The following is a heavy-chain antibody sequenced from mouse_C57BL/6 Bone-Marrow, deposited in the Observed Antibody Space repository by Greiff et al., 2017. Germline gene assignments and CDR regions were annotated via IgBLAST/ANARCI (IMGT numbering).Heavy chain of an antibody. CDR3: ARSLYYYGSGHFY. CDR1: GFNIKDYY. D-gene: IGHD1-1*01. Sequence: VQLKESGAELVKPGASVKLSCTASGFNIKDYYMHWVKQRTEQGLEWIGRIDPEDGNTKYDPKFQGKATITADTSSNTAYLQLSSLTSEDTAVYYCARSLYYYGSGHFYWGQGTTLTVSA. V-gene: IGHV14-2*01. CDR2: IDPEDGNT. J-gene: IGHJ2*01.